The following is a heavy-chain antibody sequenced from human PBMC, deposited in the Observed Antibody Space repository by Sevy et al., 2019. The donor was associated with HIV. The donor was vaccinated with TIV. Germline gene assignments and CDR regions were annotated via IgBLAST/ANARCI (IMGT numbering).Heavy chain of an antibody. CDR1: GFTFSDYY. D-gene: IGHD6-13*01. CDR3: ARDSPPEGIAALGGVGYYYYYMDV. V-gene: IGHV3-11*01. Sequence: GGSLRLSCAASGFTFSDYYMSWIRQAPGKGLEWVSYISSSGSTIYYADSVKGRFTISRDNAENSLYLQMNSLRAEDTAVYYCARDSPPEGIAALGGVGYYYYYMDVWGKGTTVTVS. CDR2: ISSSGSTI. J-gene: IGHJ6*03.